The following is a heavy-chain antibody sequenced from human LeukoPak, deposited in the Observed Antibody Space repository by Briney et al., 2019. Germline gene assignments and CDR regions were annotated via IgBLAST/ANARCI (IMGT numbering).Heavy chain of an antibody. CDR1: GFTFDDYA. CDR3: ATNPLRGHKAIITGY. Sequence: GRSLRLSCAASGFTFDDYAMHWVRQPPGKGLEWVSLVTWDGGNTYYADSVRGRFNISRDNTKNSLYLQMNSLRVEDTALYYCATNPLRGHKAIITGYWGQGTLVTVSS. D-gene: IGHD5-24*01. CDR2: VTWDGGNT. J-gene: IGHJ4*02. V-gene: IGHV3-43D*03.